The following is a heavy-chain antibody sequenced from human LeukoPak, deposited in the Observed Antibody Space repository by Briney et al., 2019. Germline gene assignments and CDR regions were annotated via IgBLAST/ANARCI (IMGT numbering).Heavy chain of an antibody. J-gene: IGHJ4*02. V-gene: IGHV4-59*08. Sequence: SETLSLTCTVSGGSISSYYWSWIRQPPGKGLEWLGYIYYSGSTNYNPSLKSRVTISVDTSKNQFSLKLSSVTAADTAVYYCARHGDNYYDSSGYFPYFDYWGQGTLVTVSS. D-gene: IGHD3-22*01. CDR1: GGSISSYY. CDR2: IYYSGST. CDR3: ARHGDNYYDSSGYFPYFDY.